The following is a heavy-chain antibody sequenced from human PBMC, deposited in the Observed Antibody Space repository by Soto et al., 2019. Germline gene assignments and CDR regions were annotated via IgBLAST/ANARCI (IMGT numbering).Heavy chain of an antibody. CDR2: IRSKANSYAT. CDR3: THYGDYSRYYYGMDA. Sequence: PGGSLRLSCAASGFTFSGSAMHWVRQASGKGLEWVGRIRSKANSYATAYAASVKGRLTISRDDSKTTAYLQMNSLKTEDTAVYYCTHYGDYSRYYYGMDAWGQGTTVTVSS. D-gene: IGHD4-17*01. J-gene: IGHJ6*02. CDR1: GFTFSGSA. V-gene: IGHV3-73*01.